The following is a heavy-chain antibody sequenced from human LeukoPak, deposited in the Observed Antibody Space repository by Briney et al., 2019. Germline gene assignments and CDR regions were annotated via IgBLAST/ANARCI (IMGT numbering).Heavy chain of an antibody. V-gene: IGHV3-74*01. J-gene: IGHJ6*03. D-gene: IGHD6-6*01. CDR1: GFTFSNYW. CDR3: AKAVLVGFMDV. CDR2: IDTDGSGT. Sequence: GGSLRLSCAASGFTFSNYWMHWVRQAPGKGLVWVSRIDTDGSGTTYADSVKGRFTISRDNAKNTLYLQMNSLRAEDTAVYYCAKAVLVGFMDVWGKGTTVTVSS.